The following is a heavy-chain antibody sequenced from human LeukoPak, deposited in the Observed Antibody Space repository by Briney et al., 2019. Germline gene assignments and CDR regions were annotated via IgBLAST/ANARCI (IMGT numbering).Heavy chain of an antibody. J-gene: IGHJ3*01. V-gene: IGHV4-59*01. D-gene: IGHD6-13*01. Sequence: SETLSLTCTVSGGSISTNYWNWVRQPLGKGLEWIGYIYYSGSTNYSPSLKNRVTISVDTSKNQFSLRLNSVTAADTAVYYCARTEIGYSSSWYPPSDAFDFWGQGTMVTVSS. CDR3: ARTEIGYSSSWYPPSDAFDF. CDR1: GGSISTNY. CDR2: IYYSGST.